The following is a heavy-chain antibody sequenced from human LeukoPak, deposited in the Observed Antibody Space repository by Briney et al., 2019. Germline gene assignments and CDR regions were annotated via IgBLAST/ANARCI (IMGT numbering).Heavy chain of an antibody. Sequence: SVKVSCKASGGTFSSYAISWVRQAPGQGLEWMGGIIPIFGTANYAQKFQGRVTITAGESTSTAYMELSSLRSEDTAVYYCARVTPSRAGTSGGWYVVFDYWGQGTLVTVSS. CDR2: IIPIFGTA. V-gene: IGHV1-69*01. D-gene: IGHD6-19*01. CDR1: GGTFSSYA. J-gene: IGHJ4*02. CDR3: ARVTPSRAGTSGGWYVVFDY.